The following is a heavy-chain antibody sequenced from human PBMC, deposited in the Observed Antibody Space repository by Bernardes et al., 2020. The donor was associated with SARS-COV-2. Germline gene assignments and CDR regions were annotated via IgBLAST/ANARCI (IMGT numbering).Heavy chain of an antibody. V-gene: IGHV4-34*01. Sequence: SETLSLTCAVYGGSFSGYYWSWIRQPPGKGLEWIGEINHSGSTNYNPSLKSRVTISVDTSKNQFSLKLSSVTAADTAVYYCARGAPPGDDCVWGSYRRRYFDYWGQGTLVTVSS. CDR2: INHSGST. CDR3: ARGAPPGDDCVWGSYRRRYFDY. CDR1: GGSFSGYY. D-gene: IGHD3-16*02. J-gene: IGHJ4*02.